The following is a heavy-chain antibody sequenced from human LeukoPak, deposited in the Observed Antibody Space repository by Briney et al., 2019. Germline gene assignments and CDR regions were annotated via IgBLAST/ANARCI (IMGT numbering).Heavy chain of an antibody. D-gene: IGHD6-19*01. V-gene: IGHV4-39*01. CDR1: GGSISSISSGNYY. CDR2: FCYSGST. Sequence: SETLSLTCTVSGGSISSISSGNYYWGWIRQPPGKGLEWIGSFCYSGSTYYNPSLKNRVTISVDTSKNQFSLRLSSVTATDTAVYYCARHVPNSSGWYYYGMDVWGQGTTVTVSS. J-gene: IGHJ6*02. CDR3: ARHVPNSSGWYYYGMDV.